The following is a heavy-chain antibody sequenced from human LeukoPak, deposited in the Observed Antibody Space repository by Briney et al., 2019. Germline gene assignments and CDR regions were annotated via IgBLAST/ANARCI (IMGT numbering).Heavy chain of an antibody. CDR2: ISSSSSYI. J-gene: IGHJ3*02. V-gene: IGHV3-21*01. D-gene: IGHD1-26*01. Sequence: PGGSLRLSCAASGFIFDDYAMHWVRQAPGKGLEWVSSISSSSSYIYYADSVKGRFTISRDNAKNSLYLQMNSLRAEDTAVYYCARESGGDLGEAFDIWGHGTMVTVSS. CDR3: ARESGGDLGEAFDI. CDR1: GFIFDDYA.